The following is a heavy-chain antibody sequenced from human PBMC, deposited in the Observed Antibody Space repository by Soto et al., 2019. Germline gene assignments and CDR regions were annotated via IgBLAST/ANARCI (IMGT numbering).Heavy chain of an antibody. J-gene: IGHJ5*02. CDR1: GFSLSTSGVG. Sequence: QITLKESGPTLVKPTQTLTLTCTFSGFSLSTSGVGVGWIRQPPGKALEWLALIYWNDDKRYSPSLKSRLTITQDTPKNQVVLTMTNMDPVDTAPYYCAHHGYSYGTGWFDPWGQGNLVTVSS. V-gene: IGHV2-5*01. CDR3: AHHGYSYGTGWFDP. D-gene: IGHD5-18*01. CDR2: IYWNDDK.